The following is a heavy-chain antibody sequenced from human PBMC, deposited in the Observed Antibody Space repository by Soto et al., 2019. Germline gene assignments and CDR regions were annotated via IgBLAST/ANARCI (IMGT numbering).Heavy chain of an antibody. V-gene: IGHV4-30-4*01. D-gene: IGHD5-18*01. J-gene: IGHJ4*02. Sequence: QSLTCTRSGSSISNTAYSLRWIRQPHSKGLEWIGYSHYSGSTYYTPSLKSRVTISLDTCKNQFSLKLSSVTAADTAVYYCARAECSYGYIDFDYWGQGTLVTVSS. CDR3: ARAECSYGYIDFDY. CDR1: GSSISNTAYS. CDR2: SHYSGST.